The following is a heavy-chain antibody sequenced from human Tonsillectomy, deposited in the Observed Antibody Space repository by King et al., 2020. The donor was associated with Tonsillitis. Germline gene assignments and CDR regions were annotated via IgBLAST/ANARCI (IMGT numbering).Heavy chain of an antibody. V-gene: IGHV1-18*01. CDR3: ARDQMVRGVIIRRFDY. J-gene: IGHJ4*02. Sequence: HVQLVESGAEVKKPGASVKVSCKASGYTFTSYGISWVRQAPGQGLEWMGWISAYNGNTNYAQKLQGRVTMTTDTSTSTAYMELRSLRSDDTAVYYCARDQMVRGVIIRRFDYWGQGTLVTVSS. D-gene: IGHD3-10*01. CDR2: ISAYNGNT. CDR1: GYTFTSYG.